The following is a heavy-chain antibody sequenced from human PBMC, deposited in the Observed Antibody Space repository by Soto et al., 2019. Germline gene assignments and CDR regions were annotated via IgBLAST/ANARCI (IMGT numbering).Heavy chain of an antibody. J-gene: IGHJ1*01. Sequence: SETLSLTCTVSCGSISSSSYYWGWIRQPPGKGLEWIGSIYYSGSTYYNPSLKSRVTISVDSSKSQFALKLTSVTAADTAVYFCASSELATLRDTAYFHHWGQGTLVTVSS. CDR3: ASSELATLRDTAYFHH. D-gene: IGHD5-12*01. CDR1: CGSISSSSYY. CDR2: IYYSGST. V-gene: IGHV4-39*06.